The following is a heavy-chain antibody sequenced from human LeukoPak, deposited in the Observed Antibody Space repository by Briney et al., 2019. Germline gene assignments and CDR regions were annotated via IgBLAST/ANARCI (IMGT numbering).Heavy chain of an antibody. CDR1: GFTFSSFW. Sequence: GGSLRLSCAASGFTFSSFWMTWVRQAPGKGLEWVANINQDGSEKYYVDSVKGRFTISRDDAKNSVYLQMNSLRAEDTAVYYCARDGGVSGYDLLDYWGPGTLVTVSS. J-gene: IGHJ4*02. V-gene: IGHV3-7*01. CDR2: INQDGSEK. CDR3: ARDGGVSGYDLLDY. D-gene: IGHD5-12*01.